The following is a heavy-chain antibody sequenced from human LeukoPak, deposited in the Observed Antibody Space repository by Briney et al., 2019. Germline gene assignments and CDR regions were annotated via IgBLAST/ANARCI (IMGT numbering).Heavy chain of an antibody. J-gene: IGHJ4*02. Sequence: PGGSLRLSCAASGFTFSSYEMNWVRQAPGKGLEWVSYISSSGATMYYADSVKGRFTISRDNSKNTLYLQMNSLRAEDTAVYYCAKYRSTAGMVRGVIGYWGQGTLVTVSS. CDR2: ISSSGATM. D-gene: IGHD3-10*01. V-gene: IGHV3-48*03. CDR1: GFTFSSYE. CDR3: AKYRSTAGMVRGVIGY.